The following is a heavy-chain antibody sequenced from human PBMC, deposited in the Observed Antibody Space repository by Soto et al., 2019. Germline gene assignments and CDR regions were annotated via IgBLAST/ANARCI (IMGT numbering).Heavy chain of an antibody. Sequence: SETLSLTCTVSGGSISSYYWSWIRQPPGKGLEWIGYIYYSGSTNYNPSLKSRGTISVDTSKNQFSLKLSSVTAADTAVYYCARRKPYSNYDKGYYYYYYYMDVWGKGTTVTVSS. CDR2: IYYSGST. CDR1: GGSISSYY. D-gene: IGHD4-4*01. CDR3: ARRKPYSNYDKGYYYYYYYMDV. J-gene: IGHJ6*03. V-gene: IGHV4-59*01.